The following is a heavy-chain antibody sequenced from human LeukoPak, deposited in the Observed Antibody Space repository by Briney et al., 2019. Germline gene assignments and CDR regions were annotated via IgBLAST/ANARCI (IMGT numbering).Heavy chain of an antibody. J-gene: IGHJ4*02. CDR3: ARGAHAAYYDSSGYGY. Sequence: ASVKVSCKASGGTFSNYAISWVRQAPGQGLEWMGWISAYNGNTNYAQKLQGRVTMTTDTSTSTAYMELRSLRSDDTAVYYCARGAHAAYYDSSGYGYWGQGTLVTVSS. CDR1: GGTFSNYA. D-gene: IGHD3-22*01. CDR2: ISAYNGNT. V-gene: IGHV1-18*01.